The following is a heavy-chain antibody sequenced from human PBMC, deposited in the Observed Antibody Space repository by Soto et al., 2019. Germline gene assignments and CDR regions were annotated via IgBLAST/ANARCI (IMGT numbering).Heavy chain of an antibody. CDR3: ARAIVLMVYATQYYFDY. Sequence: EVQLVESGGGLVQPGGSLRLSCAASGFTFSSYWMSWVRQAPGKGLEWVANIKQDGSEKYYVDSVKGRFTISRDNAKNSLYLQMNSLRAEDTAVYYCARAIVLMVYATQYYFDYWGQGTLVTVSS. CDR1: GFTFSSYW. CDR2: IKQDGSEK. J-gene: IGHJ4*02. D-gene: IGHD2-8*01. V-gene: IGHV3-7*04.